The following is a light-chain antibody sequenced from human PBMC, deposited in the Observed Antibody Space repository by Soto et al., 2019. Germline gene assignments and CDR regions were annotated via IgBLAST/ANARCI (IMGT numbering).Light chain of an antibody. V-gene: IGKV3-11*01. CDR1: QSVSSY. Sequence: IVLTQSPGTLSLSAGERATLSCRASQSVSSYLAWYQQKPGQAPRLLIYDASNRATGIPARFSGSGSGTDFTLTISSLAPEDFEVYYCQQRSNWPITFGQGTRLEI. J-gene: IGKJ5*01. CDR3: QQRSNWPIT. CDR2: DAS.